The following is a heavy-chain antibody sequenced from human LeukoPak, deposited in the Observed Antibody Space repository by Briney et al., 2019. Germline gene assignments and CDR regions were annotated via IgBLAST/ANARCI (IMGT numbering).Heavy chain of an antibody. D-gene: IGHD6-19*01. CDR1: GFTFDDYA. CDR3: AKDIGSGWSFDY. Sequence: GGSLRLSCAASGFTFDDYAMHWVRQAPGKGLEWVSLIRGDGSATYYADSVKGRFTISRDNSKNSLYLQMNSLRSGDTALYYCAKDIGSGWSFDYWGQGTLVIVSS. V-gene: IGHV3-43*02. CDR2: IRGDGSAT. J-gene: IGHJ4*02.